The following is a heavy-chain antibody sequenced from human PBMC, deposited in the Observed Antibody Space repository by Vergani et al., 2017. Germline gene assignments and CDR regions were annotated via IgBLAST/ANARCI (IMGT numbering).Heavy chain of an antibody. CDR1: GFIFSTYA. CDR3: YTDYHDY. J-gene: IGHJ4*02. D-gene: IGHD2-2*02. Sequence: EVQLLESGGDLVQPGGSLRLSCTASGFIFSTYAMSWVRQAPGKGLEWVGRIKSKTDGGTTDYAAPVKGRFTISRDDSKDSAFLLVNNLKTEDTAVYFCYTDYHDYWGQGTLVTVSS. V-gene: IGHV3-15*01. CDR2: IKSKTDGGTT.